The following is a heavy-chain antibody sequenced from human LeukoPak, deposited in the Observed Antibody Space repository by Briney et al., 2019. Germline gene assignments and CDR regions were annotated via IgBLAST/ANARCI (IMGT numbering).Heavy chain of an antibody. CDR3: AMRGNTWYDC. J-gene: IGHJ4*02. Sequence: PGGSLRLSCAASGFTVSSKYMSWVRQAPGKGLEWVSVIYSGGSTYYADSVKGRFTISRDNSKNTVDPQMNSLRVEDTAVYYCAMRGNTWYDCWGQGTLVTVSS. CDR1: GFTVSSKY. D-gene: IGHD6-13*01. CDR2: IYSGGST. V-gene: IGHV3-53*01.